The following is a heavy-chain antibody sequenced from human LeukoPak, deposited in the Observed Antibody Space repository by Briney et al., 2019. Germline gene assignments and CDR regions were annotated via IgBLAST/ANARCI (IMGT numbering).Heavy chain of an antibody. D-gene: IGHD2-2*01. V-gene: IGHV3-23*01. CDR3: AKVGCSTTSCYAGDDY. J-gene: IGHJ4*02. Sequence: GGSLRLSCAASGFTVSNYAMSWVRQAPGKGLEWVSTISADGRTTYYADSVKGRFTVSREYSKNTLYLHLNSLRAEDTAVYHCAKVGCSTTSCYAGDDYWGQGTLVIISS. CDR2: ISADGRTT. CDR1: GFTVSNYA.